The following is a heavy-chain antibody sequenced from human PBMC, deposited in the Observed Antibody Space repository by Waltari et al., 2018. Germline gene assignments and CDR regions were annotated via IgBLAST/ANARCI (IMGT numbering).Heavy chain of an antibody. CDR2: ISGSGGST. D-gene: IGHD1-20*01. CDR3: AKDPPNWNPPPRVFDY. J-gene: IGHJ4*02. Sequence: EVQLLESGGGLVQPGGSLRLSCAASGFTFSSYVMSWVRQAPGKGLEWVSAISGSGGSTYYADSVKGRFTISRDNSKNTLYLQMNSLRAEDTAVYYCAKDPPNWNPPPRVFDYWGQGTLVTVSS. CDR1: GFTFSSYV. V-gene: IGHV3-23*01.